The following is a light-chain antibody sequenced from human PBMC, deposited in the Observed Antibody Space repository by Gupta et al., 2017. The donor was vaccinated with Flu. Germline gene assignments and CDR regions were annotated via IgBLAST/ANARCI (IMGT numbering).Light chain of an antibody. J-gene: IGKJ4*01. V-gene: IGKV1-5*03. CDR1: QTINNW. Sequence: QMTYSPSTLSASVGDSVTITCRASQTINNWLAWYQQKPGKAPKLLIYKASSLKSGVPSRFSGSGSGTKFTLTINNLQPEDSATYYCHQHLSSPITFGGGTKVEIK. CDR3: HQHLSSPIT. CDR2: KAS.